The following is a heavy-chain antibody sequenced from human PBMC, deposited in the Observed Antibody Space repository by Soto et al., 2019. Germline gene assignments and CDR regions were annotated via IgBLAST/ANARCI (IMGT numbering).Heavy chain of an antibody. CDR2: INHSGST. CDR3: ARGRRQQLVLHWFDP. V-gene: IGHV4-34*01. Sequence: PSETLSLTCAVYGGSFSGYYWSWIRQPPGKGLEWIGEINHSGSTNYNPSLKSRVTISVDTSKNQFSLKLSSVTAADTAVYYCARGRRQQLVLHWFDPWGQGTLVTVSS. D-gene: IGHD6-13*01. CDR1: GGSFSGYY. J-gene: IGHJ5*02.